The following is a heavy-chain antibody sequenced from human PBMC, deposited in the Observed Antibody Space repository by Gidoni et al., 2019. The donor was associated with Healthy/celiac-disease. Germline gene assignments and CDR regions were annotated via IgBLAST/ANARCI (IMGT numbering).Heavy chain of an antibody. V-gene: IGHV3-9*01. CDR2: ISWNSASI. J-gene: IGHJ4*01. CDR3: AKVGGSGWYEGFDY. D-gene: IGHD6-19*01. Sequence: VQLVESGGGLLQPGRSLRLSCAASGFTFADHAMHWVRQAPGKGLEWVSGISWNSASIVYVDSVKGRFTISRDNAKNSLYLQMNSLRPEDSALYYCAKVGGSGWYEGFDYW. CDR1: GFTFADHA.